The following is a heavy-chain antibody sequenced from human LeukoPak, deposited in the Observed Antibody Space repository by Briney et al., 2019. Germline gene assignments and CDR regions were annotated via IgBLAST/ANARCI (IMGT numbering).Heavy chain of an antibody. CDR1: GFTFSSYG. Sequence: GGSLRLSCAASGFTFSSYGMHWVRQAPGKGLEWVAVIWYDGSNKYYADSVKGRFTISRDNSKNTLYLQMNSLRAEDTAVYYCAREWGGSYFFDYWGQGTLVTVSP. V-gene: IGHV3-33*01. CDR3: AREWGGSYFFDY. CDR2: IWYDGSNK. J-gene: IGHJ4*02. D-gene: IGHD1-26*01.